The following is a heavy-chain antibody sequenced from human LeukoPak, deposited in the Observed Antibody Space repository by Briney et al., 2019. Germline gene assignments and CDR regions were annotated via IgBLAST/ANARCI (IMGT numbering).Heavy chain of an antibody. J-gene: IGHJ5*02. D-gene: IGHD6-13*01. Sequence: SETLSLTCAVYGGSFSGYYWSWIRQPPGKGLEWIGEINHSGSTNYNPSLKSRVTISVDTSKNQFSLKLSSVTAADTAVYYCASSPSAAGYNWFDPWGQGTLVTVSS. CDR2: INHSGST. V-gene: IGHV4-34*01. CDR1: GGSFSGYY. CDR3: ASSPSAAGYNWFDP.